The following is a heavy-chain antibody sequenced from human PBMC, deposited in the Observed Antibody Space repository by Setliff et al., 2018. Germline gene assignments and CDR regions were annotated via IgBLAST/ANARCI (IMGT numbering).Heavy chain of an antibody. CDR1: EYSFTTYW. V-gene: IGHV5-51*01. CDR3: ARQAIFGSDACDT. CDR2: IYPGDSDT. D-gene: IGHD3-3*01. J-gene: IGHJ3*02. Sequence: PGESLKISCKASEYSFTTYWIGWVRQMPGKGLEWMGIIYPGDSDTRYSPSFQGQVTISADKPISTAYLQWSSLKASDTAMYYCARQAIFGSDACDTWGQGTMVTVSS.